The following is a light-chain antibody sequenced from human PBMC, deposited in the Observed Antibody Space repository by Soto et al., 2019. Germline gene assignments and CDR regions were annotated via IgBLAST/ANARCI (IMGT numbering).Light chain of an antibody. V-gene: IGKV3-11*01. J-gene: IGKJ4*01. CDR2: DAS. Sequence: EIVLTQSPATLSLSPGERATLSCRASQSVSSYLAWYQQKPGQAPRLLIYDASNRATGIPARFSGSGSVTDFTLTISSLEPEDFAVYYCQQRSNWRLTFGGGTKVEIK. CDR3: QQRSNWRLT. CDR1: QSVSSY.